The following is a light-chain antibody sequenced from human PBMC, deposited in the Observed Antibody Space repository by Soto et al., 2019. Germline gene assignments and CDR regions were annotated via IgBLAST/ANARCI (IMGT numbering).Light chain of an antibody. CDR3: QQSHSNTIT. V-gene: IGKV1-17*03. CDR1: QGIRNY. CDR2: AAS. Sequence: QSPSAMSASVGDRVTITCRASQGIRNYLAWFQQKPGKVPKRLIYAASSLQGGVPSRFSGSGSGTDLTITISSLKTEDFETYYCQQSHSNTITFGQGTRLEIK. J-gene: IGKJ5*01.